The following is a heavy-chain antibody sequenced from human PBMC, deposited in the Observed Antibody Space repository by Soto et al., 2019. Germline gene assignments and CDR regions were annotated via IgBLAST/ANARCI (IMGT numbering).Heavy chain of an antibody. CDR1: GGTFSSYA. CDR2: IIPIFGTA. Sequence: QVQLVQSGAEVKKPGSSVKVSCKASGGTFSSYAISWVRQAPGQGLEWMGGIIPIFGTANYAQKFQGRVTITADESTRTAYMELSSLRSEDTAVYYCARRAAAGKDYYYGMDVWGQGTTVTVSS. D-gene: IGHD6-13*01. V-gene: IGHV1-69*12. J-gene: IGHJ6*02. CDR3: ARRAAAGKDYYYGMDV.